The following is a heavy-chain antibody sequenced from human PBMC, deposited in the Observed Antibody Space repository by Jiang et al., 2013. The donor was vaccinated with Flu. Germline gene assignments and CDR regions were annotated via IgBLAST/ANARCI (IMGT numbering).Heavy chain of an antibody. V-gene: IGHV4-39*01. J-gene: IGHJ3*02. CDR2: IHSTGST. Sequence: GPGLVKPSETLSLTCTVSGDSIGSSASYWAWIRQSPGKGLEWIATIHSTGSTNYNPSLKTRVSIFIESSENRFSLNLTSMGAADTAVYFCARHNHSYSSIWPDGFDIWGQGTMVTVSS. D-gene: IGHD6-13*01. CDR1: GDSIGSSASY. CDR3: ARHNHSYSSIWPDGFDI.